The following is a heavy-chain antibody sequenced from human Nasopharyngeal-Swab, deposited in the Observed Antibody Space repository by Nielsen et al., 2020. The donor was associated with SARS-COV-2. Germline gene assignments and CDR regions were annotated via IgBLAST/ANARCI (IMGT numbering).Heavy chain of an antibody. CDR3: AKAKTPYSNYGDYYYGMDV. CDR2: ISYDGSNK. D-gene: IGHD4-11*01. V-gene: IGHV3-30*18. J-gene: IGHJ6*02. Sequence: WIRQPQGKRLAWVAVISYDGSNKYYADSVKGRFTISRDNSKNTLYLQMNSLRAEDTAVYYCAKAKTPYSNYGDYYYGMDVWGQGTTVTVSS.